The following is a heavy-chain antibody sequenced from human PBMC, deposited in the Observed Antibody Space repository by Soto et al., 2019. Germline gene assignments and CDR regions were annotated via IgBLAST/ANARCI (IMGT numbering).Heavy chain of an antibody. CDR1: GDSISGSYW. Sequence: SETLSLTCTVSGDSISGSYWWSWVRQPPGKGLEWIGSLYYGGRTYYNPSLKSRATISIDTSKNQFSLKLNSVAAADTAVYYCARRAGYCTSGICYDAFDIWGQGTVVTVS. V-gene: IGHV4-39*01. J-gene: IGHJ3*02. CDR3: ARRAGYCTSGICYDAFDI. CDR2: LYYGGRT. D-gene: IGHD2-15*01.